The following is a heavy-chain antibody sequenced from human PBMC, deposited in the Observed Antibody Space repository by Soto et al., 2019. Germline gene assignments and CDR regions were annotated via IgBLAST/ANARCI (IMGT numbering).Heavy chain of an antibody. CDR2: ISYDGSNK. J-gene: IGHJ6*02. CDR1: GFTFSSYA. V-gene: IGHV3-30-3*01. Sequence: PGGSLRLSCAASGFTFSSYAMHWVRQAPGKGLEWVAVISYDGSNKYYADSVKGRFTISRDNSKNTLYLQMNSLRAEDTAVYYCARERGIAAAGGYYYYGMDVWGQGTTVTVSS. D-gene: IGHD6-13*01. CDR3: ARERGIAAAGGYYYYGMDV.